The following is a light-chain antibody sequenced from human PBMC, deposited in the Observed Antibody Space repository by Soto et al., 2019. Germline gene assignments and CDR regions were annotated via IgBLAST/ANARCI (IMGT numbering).Light chain of an antibody. V-gene: IGKV3-20*01. CDR3: QEYGTAPYT. J-gene: IGKJ2*01. CDR2: GAS. Sequence: EFVLTQSPGTLSLSPGERATLSCRASQSVSSGYLAWYQRKPGQAPRLLIYGASNRATGIPDRFSGSGSGTDFTLTISRLEPEDFAVYYCQEYGTAPYTFGQGIKLEI. CDR1: QSVSSGY.